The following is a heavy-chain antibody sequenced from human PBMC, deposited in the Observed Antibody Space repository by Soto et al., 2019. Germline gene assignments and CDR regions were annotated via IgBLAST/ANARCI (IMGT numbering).Heavy chain of an antibody. CDR3: ARDPHREGAAMFDL. J-gene: IGHJ5*02. CDR2: IIAYNGNI. Sequence: ASVKVSFKASGYTFSNYGISWVRQAPGQGLEWMGCIIAYNGNIKFAQKVQGRVTMTTDTFTRTAYMELRSLRSDDTAVYYCARDPHREGAAMFDLWGPGTLVTVSS. V-gene: IGHV1-18*01. CDR1: GYTFSNYG. D-gene: IGHD1-26*01.